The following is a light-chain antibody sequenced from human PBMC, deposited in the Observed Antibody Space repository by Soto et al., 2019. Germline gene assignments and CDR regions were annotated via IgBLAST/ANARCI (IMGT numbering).Light chain of an antibody. CDR1: RGVGTSY. CDR2: GTS. J-gene: IGKJ2*01. CDR3: QQYGRSPL. V-gene: IGKV3-20*01. Sequence: ENVLTQSPGTLSLSPGETASLSCRASRGVGTSYLAWYQRKPGQAPRLLLYGTSNRATGIPDRFSGSGSGTDFTLTISGLEPEDFAVYFCQQYGRSPLFGQGTKLEIK.